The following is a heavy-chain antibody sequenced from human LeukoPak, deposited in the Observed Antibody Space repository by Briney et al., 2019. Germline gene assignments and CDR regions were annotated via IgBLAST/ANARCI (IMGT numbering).Heavy chain of an antibody. J-gene: IGHJ4*02. D-gene: IGHD3-3*01. V-gene: IGHV1-2*02. CDR1: VYTFTDYH. CDR3: ARDIRPRVESFDY. Sequence: ASVKVSCKASVYTFTDYHLHWVRQAPGQGLEWMGWINPNSGGTNYAQKFQGRVTMTRDTSINTAYMELSGLSSDDTAVYYCARDIRPRVESFDYWGQGTLVAVSS. CDR2: INPNSGGT.